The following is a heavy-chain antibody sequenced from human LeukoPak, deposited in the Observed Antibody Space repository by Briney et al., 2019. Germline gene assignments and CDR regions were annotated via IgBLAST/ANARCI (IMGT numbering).Heavy chain of an antibody. CDR2: IYYTGST. D-gene: IGHD2-2*03. V-gene: IGHV4-59*12. Sequence: PSETLSLTSTVSGGSISSYYWSWIRQPPGKGLEWIGYIYYTGSTNYNPSLKSRVTISVDTSKNQFSLKLSSVTAADTAVYYCARRRYGYCSSTSCYVRSGYFDYWGQGTLVTVSS. CDR3: ARRRYGYCSSTSCYVRSGYFDY. CDR1: GGSISSYY. J-gene: IGHJ4*02.